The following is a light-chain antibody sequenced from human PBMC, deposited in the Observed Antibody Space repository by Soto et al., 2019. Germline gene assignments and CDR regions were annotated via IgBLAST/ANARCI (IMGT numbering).Light chain of an antibody. V-gene: IGKV1-5*01. Sequence: DIQMTQSPSTLAASVGDRVTIACRASQSVSSWLAWYQQKPGKAPKLLIYDASSLERGVPSRFSGSGSGTELTLTISSLQPDDFATYYCQQYNTYSPWPFGQGTKVEVK. CDR3: QQYNTYSPWP. J-gene: IGKJ1*01. CDR1: QSVSSW. CDR2: DAS.